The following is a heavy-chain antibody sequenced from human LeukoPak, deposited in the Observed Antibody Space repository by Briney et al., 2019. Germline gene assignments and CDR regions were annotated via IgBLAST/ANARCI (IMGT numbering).Heavy chain of an antibody. CDR3: ASFLPTPVRGGYYYYMDV. CDR2: IYYTGSS. D-gene: IGHD2/OR15-2a*01. CDR1: GGSTTGHY. J-gene: IGHJ6*03. V-gene: IGHV4-59*11. Sequence: SSETLSLTCTVSGGSTTGHYWSWVRQPPGKGLEWIGFIYYTGSSGYDPSLKSRVTMTVDTSKNQFSLKLSSVTAADTAVYFCASFLPTPVRGGYYYYMDVWGKGTTVTVSS.